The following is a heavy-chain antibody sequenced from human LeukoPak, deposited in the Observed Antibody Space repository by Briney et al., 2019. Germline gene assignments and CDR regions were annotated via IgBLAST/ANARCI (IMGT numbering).Heavy chain of an antibody. CDR1: GFSLSTHGMC. V-gene: IGHV2-70*01. J-gene: IGHJ3*02. CDR2: IDWDDDK. CDR3: ARTPGGDCYSGGAFDI. D-gene: IGHD2-21*02. Sequence: SGPTLVNPTQTLTLTCTFSGFSLSTHGMCVSWTRQPPGKALEWLALIDWDDDKYYTTSLKTRLTISKDTSKSQVVLTMTNIDPVDTGTYYCARTPGGDCYSGGAFDIWGQGTVVTVSS.